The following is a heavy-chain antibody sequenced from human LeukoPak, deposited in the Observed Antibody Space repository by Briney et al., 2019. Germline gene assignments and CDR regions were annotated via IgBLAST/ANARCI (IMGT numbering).Heavy chain of an antibody. D-gene: IGHD3-3*01. V-gene: IGHV1-24*01. Sequence: GASVKVSCKVSGYTLTELSMHWVRQALGKGLEWMGGFDPEDGETIYAQKFQGRVTMTEDTSTDTAYMELSSLRSEDTAVYYCATANDFWSGSTLRNWFDPWGQGTLVTVSS. J-gene: IGHJ5*02. CDR2: FDPEDGET. CDR3: ATANDFWSGSTLRNWFDP. CDR1: GYTLTELS.